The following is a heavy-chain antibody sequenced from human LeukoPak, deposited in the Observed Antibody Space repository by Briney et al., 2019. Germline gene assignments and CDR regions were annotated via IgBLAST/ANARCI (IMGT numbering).Heavy chain of an antibody. J-gene: IGHJ5*02. Sequence: GGSLRLPCAASGFTFSNFAMMWVRQALGTGLQWVSTITGYGATFYADSVRGRFTIFRDTSMNTLFLQMNSLGAEDTAVYYCAKGAAAGKVDWFDPWGQGTLVTVSS. CDR1: GFTFSNFA. CDR2: ITGYGAT. D-gene: IGHD6-13*01. CDR3: AKGAAAGKVDWFDP. V-gene: IGHV3-23*01.